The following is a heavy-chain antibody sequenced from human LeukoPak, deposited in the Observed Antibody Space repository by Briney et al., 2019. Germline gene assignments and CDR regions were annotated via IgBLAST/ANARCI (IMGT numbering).Heavy chain of an antibody. CDR1: GFTFSSYA. J-gene: IGHJ4*02. D-gene: IGHD3-10*01. V-gene: IGHV3-23*01. CDR2: ISGSGGST. CDR3: AKAAGPLHGSGSYYDY. Sequence: GGSLRLSCAASGFTFSSYAMSWVRQAPGKGLEWVSAISGSGGSTYYADSVKGRFTISRDSSKNTLYLQMNSLRAEDTAVYYCAKAAGPLHGSGSYYDYWGQGTLVTVSS.